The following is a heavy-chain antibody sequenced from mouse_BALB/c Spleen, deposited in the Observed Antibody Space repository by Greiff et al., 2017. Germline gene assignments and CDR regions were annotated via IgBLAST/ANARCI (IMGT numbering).Heavy chain of an antibody. CDR3: ASNYGSSPYYAMDY. D-gene: IGHD1-1*01. J-gene: IGHJ4*01. CDR2: ISSGSSTI. CDR1: GFTFSSFG. V-gene: IGHV5-17*02. Sequence: EVQLVESGGGLVQPGGSRKLSCAASGFTFSSFGMHWVRQAPEKGLEWVAYISSGSSTIYYADTVKGRFTISRDNPKNTLFLQMTSLRSEDTAMYYCASNYGSSPYYAMDYWGQGTSVTVSS.